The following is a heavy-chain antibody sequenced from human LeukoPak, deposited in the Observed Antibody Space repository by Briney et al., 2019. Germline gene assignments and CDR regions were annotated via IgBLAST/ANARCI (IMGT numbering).Heavy chain of an antibody. V-gene: IGHV3-23*01. CDR2: ISGSGGST. Sequence: GGSLRLSCAASGFTVSSNYMSWVRQAPGKGLEWVSAISGSGGSTYYADSVKGRFTISRDNSKNTLYLQMNSLRAEDTAVYYCAKKITVTALDYWGQGTLVTVSS. J-gene: IGHJ4*02. CDR1: GFTVSSNY. D-gene: IGHD2-21*02. CDR3: AKKITVTALDY.